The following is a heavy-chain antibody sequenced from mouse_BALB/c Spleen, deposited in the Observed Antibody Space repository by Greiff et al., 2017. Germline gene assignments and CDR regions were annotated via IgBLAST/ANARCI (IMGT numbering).Heavy chain of an antibody. CDR2: ISNGGGST. CDR1: GFTFSSYT. D-gene: IGHD1-1*02. J-gene: IGHJ4*01. CDR3: ASRYGY. V-gene: IGHV5-12-2*01. Sequence: EVKLMESGGGLVQPGGSLKLSCAASGFTFSSYTMSWVRQTPVNRLEWVGYISNGGGSTYYPDTVKGRFTISRDNAKNTLYLQMSSLKSEDTAMYYCASRYGYWGQGTSVTVSA.